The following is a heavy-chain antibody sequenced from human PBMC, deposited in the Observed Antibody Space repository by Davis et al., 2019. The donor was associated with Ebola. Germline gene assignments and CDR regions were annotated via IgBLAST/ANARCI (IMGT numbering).Heavy chain of an antibody. CDR3: ARSGYSSGWYRNWFDP. CDR1: GYSFTNYL. Sequence: GESLKISCKGSGYSFTNYLIAWVRQLPGKGLEWMGIIYPGDSETRYSPSFQGQVTISADKSISTAYLQWSSLQASDTAMYYCARSGYSSGWYRNWFDPWGQGTLVTVSS. D-gene: IGHD6-19*01. CDR2: IYPGDSET. V-gene: IGHV5-51*01. J-gene: IGHJ5*02.